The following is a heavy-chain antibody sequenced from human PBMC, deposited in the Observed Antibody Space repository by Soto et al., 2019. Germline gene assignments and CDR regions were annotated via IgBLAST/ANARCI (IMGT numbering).Heavy chain of an antibody. V-gene: IGHV3-23*01. J-gene: IGHJ4*02. D-gene: IGHD3-10*01. CDR1: GFAFSFYS. Sequence: EVVLLESGGGLVQPGGSLRLSCEVSGFAFSFYSISWVGQAPGKGLDWVASISGNGGTTYYAAFGKGRFSFSRDNSKNTLYLQMNNLRGEDTAFYYGAKDRGGFTNGWEFFDSWGQGTLVTVSS. CDR3: AKDRGGFTNGWEFFDS. CDR2: ISGNGGTT.